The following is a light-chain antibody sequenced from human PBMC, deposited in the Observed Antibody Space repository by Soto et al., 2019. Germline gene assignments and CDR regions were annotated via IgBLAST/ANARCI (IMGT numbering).Light chain of an antibody. CDR1: QGIRSE. J-gene: IGKJ4*01. CDR2: AAS. V-gene: IGKV1-6*01. Sequence: AIQMTQSPSSLSASVGDRVTITCRASQGIRSELGWFQQKPGKAPKLLIYAASNLQSGVPSRFSGSGSGTDFTLTISSLQPEYCATYYCLQDFNYPLTFGGGTKVDIK. CDR3: LQDFNYPLT.